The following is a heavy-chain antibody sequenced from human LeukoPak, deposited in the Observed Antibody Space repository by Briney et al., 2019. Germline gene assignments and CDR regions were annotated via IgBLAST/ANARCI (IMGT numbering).Heavy chain of an antibody. J-gene: IGHJ5*02. CDR2: ISSSGSTI. V-gene: IGHV3-48*03. CDR1: GFIFSSYE. Sequence: GGSLRLSCAASGFIFSSYEMNWVRQAPGKGLEWVSYISSSGSTIYYADSVRGRFTISRDNSKHTLYLQMNSLRAEDTAVYYCAKSKEDCCGSFDPWGQGTLVTVSS. D-gene: IGHD2-15*01. CDR3: AKSKEDCCGSFDP.